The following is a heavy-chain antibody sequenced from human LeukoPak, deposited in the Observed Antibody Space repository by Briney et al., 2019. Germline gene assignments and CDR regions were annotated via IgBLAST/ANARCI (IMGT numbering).Heavy chain of an antibody. CDR2: IKQDGSEK. CDR1: GFTFSSYW. J-gene: IGHJ4*02. CDR3: ARSTYYGGNSREDY. Sequence: GGSLRLSCAASGFTFSSYWMSWVRQAPGKGLEWVANIKQDGSEKYYVDSVKGRFTISRDNAKNSLYLQMNSLRAEDTAVYYCARSTYYGGNSREDYWGQGTLVTVSS. V-gene: IGHV3-7*03. D-gene: IGHD4-23*01.